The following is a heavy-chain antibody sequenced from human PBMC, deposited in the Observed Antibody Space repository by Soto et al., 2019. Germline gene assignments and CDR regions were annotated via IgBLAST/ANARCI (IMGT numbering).Heavy chain of an antibody. CDR1: GFTFSSYA. Sequence: GGSLRLSCAASGFTFSSYAMSWVRQAPGKGLEWVSAISGSGGSTYYADSVKGRFTISRDNSKNTLYLQMNSLRAEDTAVYYCAKGGIYGSGSYYKTLRTNDAFDIWGQGTMVTVS. D-gene: IGHD3-10*01. V-gene: IGHV3-23*01. J-gene: IGHJ3*02. CDR2: ISGSGGST. CDR3: AKGGIYGSGSYYKTLRTNDAFDI.